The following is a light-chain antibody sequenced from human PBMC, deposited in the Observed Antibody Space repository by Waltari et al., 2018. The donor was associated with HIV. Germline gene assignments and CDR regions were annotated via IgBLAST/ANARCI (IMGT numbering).Light chain of an antibody. CDR3: CSYAGSYRGV. J-gene: IGLJ2*01. CDR1: SSDVGGYNY. Sequence: QSALTQPRSVSGSPGQSVTISCTGTSSDVGGYNYVSWYQQHPGKAPKLIIYDVSKRPSGVPDRSSGSKSGNTASLTISGLQAEDEADYYCCSYAGSYRGVFGGGTKLTVL. V-gene: IGLV2-11*01. CDR2: DVS.